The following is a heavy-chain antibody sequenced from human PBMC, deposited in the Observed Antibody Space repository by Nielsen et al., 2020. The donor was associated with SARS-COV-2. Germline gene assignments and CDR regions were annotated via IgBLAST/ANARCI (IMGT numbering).Heavy chain of an antibody. J-gene: IGHJ3*01. V-gene: IGHV1-3*01. Sequence: ASVKVSCKALGYTFTSYVVHWVRQAPGQRLEWMGWINAGNGNTKYSQKFQGRVTVTTDTSTNTVYMELRSLRSDDTAVYYCARHTVYSSTWFAFDLWGQGTMVTVSS. CDR3: ARHTVYSSTWFAFDL. CDR2: INAGNGNT. CDR1: GYTFTSYV. D-gene: IGHD6-13*01.